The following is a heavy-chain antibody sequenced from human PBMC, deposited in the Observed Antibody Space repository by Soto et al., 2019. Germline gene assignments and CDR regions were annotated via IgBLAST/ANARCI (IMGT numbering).Heavy chain of an antibody. CDR1: GGSISSYY. D-gene: IGHD6-13*01. V-gene: IGHV4-59*01. J-gene: IGHJ6*02. CDR2: IYYSGST. Sequence: PSETLSLTCTVSGGSISSYYWSWIRQPPGKGLEWIGYIYYSGSTNYNPSLKSRVTISVDTSKNQFSLKLSSVTAADTAVYYCARDFLTVAAAENGMDVWGQGTTVTVSS. CDR3: ARDFLTVAAAENGMDV.